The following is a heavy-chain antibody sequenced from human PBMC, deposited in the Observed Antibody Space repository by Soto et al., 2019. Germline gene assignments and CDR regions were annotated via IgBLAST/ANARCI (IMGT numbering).Heavy chain of an antibody. CDR1: GFTFSSYA. J-gene: IGHJ4*02. CDR2: ISGSGGST. D-gene: IGHD5-12*01. V-gene: IGHV3-23*01. Sequence: GGSLRLSCAASGFTFSSYAMSWVRQAPGKGLEWVSAISGSGGSTYYADSVKGRFTISRDNSKNTLYLQMGSLRAEDMAVYYCARGKVAKPMDYWGQGTLVTVSS. CDR3: ARGKVAKPMDY.